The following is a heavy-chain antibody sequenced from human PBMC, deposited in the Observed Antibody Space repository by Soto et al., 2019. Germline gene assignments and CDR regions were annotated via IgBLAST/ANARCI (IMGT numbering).Heavy chain of an antibody. V-gene: IGHV3-23*01. J-gene: IGHJ3*02. CDR3: AKDNLIAAAPYFLPDAFDI. CDR2: ISGSGGST. CDR1: GFTFSSYA. Sequence: EVQLLESGGGLVQPGGSLRLSCAASGFTFSSYAMSWVRQAPGKGLEWVSAISGSGGSTYYADSVKGRFTISRDNSKNTLYLQMNSLRAEDTAVYYCAKDNLIAAAPYFLPDAFDIWGQGTMVTVSS. D-gene: IGHD6-13*01.